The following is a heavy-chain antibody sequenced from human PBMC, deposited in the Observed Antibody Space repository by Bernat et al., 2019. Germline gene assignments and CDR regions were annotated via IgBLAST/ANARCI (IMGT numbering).Heavy chain of an antibody. Sequence: EVQLVESGGGLVKPGGSLRLSCEVSGFNLTNAWMTWVRQAPGKGLEWVGRIKSKTDGGTTDFAAPVKGRFTMSRDDLKNMLFLQMNNLKSEDTAMYYCCRFDAFEMWGQGTMVTVSS. D-gene: IGHD2-15*01. CDR2: IKSKTDGGTT. V-gene: IGHV3-15*01. CDR3: CRFDAFEM. J-gene: IGHJ3*02. CDR1: GFNLTNAW.